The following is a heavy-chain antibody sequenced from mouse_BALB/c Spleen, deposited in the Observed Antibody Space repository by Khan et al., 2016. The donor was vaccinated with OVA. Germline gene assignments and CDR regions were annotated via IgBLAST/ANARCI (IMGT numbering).Heavy chain of an antibody. CDR1: GYTFTSYW. D-gene: IGHD1-1*01. CDR3: ARIKKLVATYFDY. V-gene: IGHV1S81*02. J-gene: IGHJ2*01. CDR2: TNPTNGRT. Sequence: QVQLQQPGAELVKAGASVKMSCKASGYTFTSYWMHWVKQRLGQGLEWFAETNPTNGRTYYNEKFKRKATLTVAKSSSTAYMLLSGPTFDDSAVYYGARIKKLVATYFDYWCQGTTLTVSS.